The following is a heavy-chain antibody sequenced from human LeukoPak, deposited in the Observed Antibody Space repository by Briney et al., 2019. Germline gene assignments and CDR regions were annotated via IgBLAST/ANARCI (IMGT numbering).Heavy chain of an antibody. CDR3: ARGPRYYGSGTYYFDY. CDR1: GYTFTTNA. D-gene: IGHD3-10*01. J-gene: IGHJ4*02. V-gene: IGHV7-4-1*02. Sequence: ASVKVSCKASGYTFTTNAMNWVRQAPGQGLEWMGWINTNTGNPTYAQGFTGRFVFSLDTSVSTAYLQISSLKAEDTAVCYCARGPRYYGSGTYYFDYWGQGTLVTVSS. CDR2: INTNTGNP.